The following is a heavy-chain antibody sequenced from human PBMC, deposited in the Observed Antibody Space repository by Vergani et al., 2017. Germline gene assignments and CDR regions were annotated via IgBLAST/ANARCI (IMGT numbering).Heavy chain of an antibody. V-gene: IGHV1-2*02. CDR1: EFTFSNYA. J-gene: IGHJ6*03. D-gene: IGHD2-2*02. Sequence: VQLLESGGGLVQPGGSLRLTCAASEFTFSNYAMNWVRQAPGQGLEWIGWINPNTGGSNLAQNFQGRVTLTRDTSTRTFYLELSRLKSDDTAVYYCARGGCNGPRCYTQYNYYYFIDVWATGTTVTVSS. CDR3: ARGGCNGPRCYTQYNYYYFIDV. CDR2: INPNTGGS.